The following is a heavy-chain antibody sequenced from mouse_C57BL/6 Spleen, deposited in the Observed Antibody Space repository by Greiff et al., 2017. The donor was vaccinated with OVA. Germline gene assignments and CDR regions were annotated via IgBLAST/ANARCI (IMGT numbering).Heavy chain of an antibody. CDR3: ARSPITTVVPYYFDY. CDR1: GYTFTSYW. J-gene: IGHJ2*01. CDR2: IDPSDSYT. Sequence: QVQLQQPGAELVRPGPSVKLSCKASGYTFTSYWMHWVKQRPGQGLEWIGVIDPSDSYTNYNQKFKGKATLTVDTSSSTAYMQLSSLTSEDSAVYYCARSPITTVVPYYFDYWGQGTTLTVSS. D-gene: IGHD1-1*01. V-gene: IGHV1-59*01.